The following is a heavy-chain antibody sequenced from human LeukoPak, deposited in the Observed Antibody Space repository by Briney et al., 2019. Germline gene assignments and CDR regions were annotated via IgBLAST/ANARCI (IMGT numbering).Heavy chain of an antibody. D-gene: IGHD7-27*01. CDR1: GYTFTSYD. J-gene: IGHJ4*02. CDR2: MSPNSGDT. CDR3: ARGPPNWGYDY. Sequence: ASVKVSCKASGYTFTSYDFNWVRQATGQRPEWMGRMSPNSGDTGYAQKFQDRVTMARNTSISTAYMELSSLRSDDTAVYYCARGPPNWGYDYWGPGTLVTVSS. V-gene: IGHV1-8*01.